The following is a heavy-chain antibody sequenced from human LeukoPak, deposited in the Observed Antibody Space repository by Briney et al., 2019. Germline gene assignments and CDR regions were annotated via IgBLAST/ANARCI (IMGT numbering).Heavy chain of an antibody. CDR2: ISRSSSSI. V-gene: IGHV3-48*02. CDR3: AREGVRVSDAFDI. Sequence: GGSLRLSCAASGFTFSTYSMNWVRQAPGKGLEWVSYISRSSSSIYYADSVKGRFTTSRDNAKNSLYLQMNSLRDGDTAVYYCAREGVRVSDAFDIWGQGTMVTVSS. D-gene: IGHD3-10*01. J-gene: IGHJ3*02. CDR1: GFTFSTYS.